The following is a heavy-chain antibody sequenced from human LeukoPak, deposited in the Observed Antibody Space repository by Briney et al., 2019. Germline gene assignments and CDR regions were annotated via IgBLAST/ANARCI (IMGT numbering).Heavy chain of an antibody. D-gene: IGHD2-2*01. CDR1: GYTFTNYA. J-gene: IGHJ4*02. CDR2: TNAGNGNT. V-gene: IGHV1-3*01. Sequence: ASVKVSCKASGYTFTNYAMHWVRQAPGQRLEWMGWTNAGNGNTKYSQKFQGRVTITRDTSASTAYMELSSLRSEDTAVYYCARGVGYCSGTSCYAEASLFDYWGQGILVTVSS. CDR3: ARGVGYCSGTSCYAEASLFDY.